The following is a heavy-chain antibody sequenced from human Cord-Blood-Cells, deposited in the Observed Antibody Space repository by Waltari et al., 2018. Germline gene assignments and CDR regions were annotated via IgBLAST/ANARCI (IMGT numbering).Heavy chain of an antibody. J-gene: IGHJ6*02. V-gene: IGHV4-38-2*02. CDR2: IYHSGST. Sequence: QVQLQESGPGLVKPSETLSLTCTVSGYSISSGYYWGLIRQPPGKGLEWIGSIYHSGSTYYNPPLKSRVTISVDTSKNQFSLKLSSVTAADTAVYYCARDRNSYYYYYYGMDVWGQGTTVTVSS. CDR1: GYSISSGYY. CDR3: ARDRNSYYYYYYGMDV. D-gene: IGHD1-7*01.